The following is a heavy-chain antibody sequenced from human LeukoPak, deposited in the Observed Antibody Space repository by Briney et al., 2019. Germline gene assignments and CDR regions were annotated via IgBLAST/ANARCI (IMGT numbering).Heavy chain of an antibody. V-gene: IGHV3-7*03. CDR3: ARDTYGDFIYYYYYGMDV. CDR2: IKQGGNDK. J-gene: IGHJ6*04. CDR1: GCTFSSYW. D-gene: IGHD4-17*01. Sequence: GGSLTLSCAASGCTFSSYWMSWVRQAPGKGLEWVGNIKQGGNDKYYVDAVKGQFTISRDNAKNSLYLQMNSLRAEDTAVYYCARDTYGDFIYYYYYGMDVWGKGTTVTVSS.